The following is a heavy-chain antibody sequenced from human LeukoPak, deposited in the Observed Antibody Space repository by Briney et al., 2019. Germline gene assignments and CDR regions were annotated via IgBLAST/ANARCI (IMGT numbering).Heavy chain of an antibody. Sequence: SETLSLTCTVSGGSVSGSEYYWAWIRQPPGKGLEWIGSIYYSGSTYYNPSLKSRVTIFVDTSKNQFSLKLSSVAAADTAVYYCARQEIGLRSFDPWGQGTLVTVSS. CDR2: IYYSGST. V-gene: IGHV4-39*01. D-gene: IGHD3/OR15-3a*01. J-gene: IGHJ5*02. CDR3: ARQEIGLRSFDP. CDR1: GGSVSGSEYY.